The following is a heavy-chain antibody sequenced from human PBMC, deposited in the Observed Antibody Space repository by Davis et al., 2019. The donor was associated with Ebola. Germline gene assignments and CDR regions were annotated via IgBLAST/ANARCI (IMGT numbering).Heavy chain of an antibody. J-gene: IGHJ5*02. CDR3: ARHPWFDP. Sequence: MPSETLSLTCAVYGGSFSGYYWSWIRQPPGKGLEWIGSIYYSGSTYYNPSLKSRVTISVDTSKNQFSLKLSSVTAADTAVYYCARHPWFDPWGQGTLVTVSS. V-gene: IGHV4-34*01. CDR1: GGSFSGYY. CDR2: IYYSGST.